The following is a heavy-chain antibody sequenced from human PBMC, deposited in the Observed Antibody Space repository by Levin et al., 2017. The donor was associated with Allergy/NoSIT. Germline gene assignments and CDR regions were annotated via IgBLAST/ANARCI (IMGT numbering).Heavy chain of an antibody. D-gene: IGHD6-19*01. CDR3: ARRASLAVDWYCDR. CDR1: GGSISSSSYY. CDR2: IYYSGST. J-gene: IGHJ2*01. V-gene: IGHV4-39*01. Sequence: PSETLSLTCTVSGGSISSSSYYWGWIRQPPGKGLEWIGSIYYSGSTYYNPSLKSRVTISVDTSKNQFSLKLSSVTAADTAVYYCARRASLAVDWYCDRWGRGTLVTVSS.